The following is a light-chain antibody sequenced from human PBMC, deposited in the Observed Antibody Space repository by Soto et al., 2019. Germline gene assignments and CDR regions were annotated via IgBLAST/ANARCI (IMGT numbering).Light chain of an antibody. V-gene: IGKV3-20*01. CDR2: GAS. CDR3: QQYGSSPTT. CDR1: QSVGSN. Sequence: EVVMTQSPATLSVSPGERATLSCRASQSVGSNLAWYQQKHGQAPRLLIYGASSRATGIPDRFSGSGSGTDFTLTISRLEPEDFAVYFCQQYGSSPTTFGQGTKVDIK. J-gene: IGKJ1*01.